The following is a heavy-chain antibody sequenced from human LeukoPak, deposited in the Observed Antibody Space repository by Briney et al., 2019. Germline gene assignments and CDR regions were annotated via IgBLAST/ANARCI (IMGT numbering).Heavy chain of an antibody. Sequence: GRSLRLSCAASGFTFRSYGMHWVRQAPGKGLEWVAVIWYDGSNKYYADSVKGRFTISRDNSKNTLYLQMNSLRAEDTAVYYCARGYGSGSSYYFDYWGQGTLVTVSS. CDR1: GFTFRSYG. J-gene: IGHJ4*02. CDR3: ARGYGSGSSYYFDY. CDR2: IWYDGSNK. V-gene: IGHV3-33*01. D-gene: IGHD3-10*01.